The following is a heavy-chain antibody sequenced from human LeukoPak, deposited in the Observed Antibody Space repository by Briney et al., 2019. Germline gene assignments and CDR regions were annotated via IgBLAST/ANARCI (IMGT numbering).Heavy chain of an antibody. CDR1: GFTFSTYW. V-gene: IGHV3-7*01. CDR3: ATDRGWRTSGYYLYYFEY. Sequence: GGSLRLSCSASGFTFSTYWMSWVRQAPGKGLEWVASIKHDGSEKYYVDSVRGRFTISRDNTMNSLYLQMSSLRAEDTTVYYCATDRGWRTSGYYLYYFEYWGQGTLVTYSS. J-gene: IGHJ4*02. D-gene: IGHD3-3*01. CDR2: IKHDGSEK.